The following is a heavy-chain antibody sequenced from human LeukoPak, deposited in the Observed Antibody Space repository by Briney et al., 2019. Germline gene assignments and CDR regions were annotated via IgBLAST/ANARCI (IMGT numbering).Heavy chain of an antibody. CDR2: ISYDGSNK. D-gene: IGHD5-12*01. J-gene: IGHJ4*02. Sequence: GGSLRLSCAASGFTFSSYAMHWVRQAPGKGLEWVAVISYDGSNKYYADSVKGRFTISRDNSKNTLYLQMNSLRAEDTAVYYCARSDSGWLDYWGQGTPVTVSS. CDR1: GFTFSSYA. V-gene: IGHV3-30-3*01. CDR3: ARSDSGWLDY.